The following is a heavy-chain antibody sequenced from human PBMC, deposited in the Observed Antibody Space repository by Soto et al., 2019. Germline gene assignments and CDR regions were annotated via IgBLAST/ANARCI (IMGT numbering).Heavy chain of an antibody. D-gene: IGHD6-19*01. V-gene: IGHV3-48*01. CDR2: ISSSSSTI. CDR1: GFTFSSFS. J-gene: IGHJ4*02. Sequence: EVQLVESGGGLVQPGGSLSLSGAASGFTFSSFSLNWVRQAPGKGLEWVSYISSSSSTIYYADSVKGRFTISRDNAKNSLYLQMNSLRAEDTAVYYCVAGETVGNFDYWGQGTLVTVSS. CDR3: VAGETVGNFDY.